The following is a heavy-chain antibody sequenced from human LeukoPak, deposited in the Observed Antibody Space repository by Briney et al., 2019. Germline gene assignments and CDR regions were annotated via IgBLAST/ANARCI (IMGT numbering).Heavy chain of an antibody. CDR3: ARDLYLSMRFNYFGMDV. V-gene: IGHV3-30*09. D-gene: IGHD2/OR15-2a*01. CDR1: GFTFSSYA. Sequence: AGGSLRLSCAASGFTFSSYAMHWVRQAPGKGLEWVAVISYDGRDKYYADSVKGRFAISRDNSKNTLYLQMNSLRAEDTAVYYCARDLYLSMRFNYFGMDVWGQGTTVTVPS. CDR2: ISYDGRDK. J-gene: IGHJ6*02.